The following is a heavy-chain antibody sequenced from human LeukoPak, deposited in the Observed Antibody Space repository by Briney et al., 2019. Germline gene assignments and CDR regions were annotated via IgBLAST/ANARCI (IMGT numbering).Heavy chain of an antibody. Sequence: SETLSLTCTVSGGSISSYYWSWIRQPPGKGLEWIGCIYYTGSTNYNPSLKSRVTISVDTSKNQFSLKLSSVPAAGTAVYCCATGRGYSSVDYWGQGTLVTVSS. V-gene: IGHV4-59*01. CDR2: IYYTGST. J-gene: IGHJ4*02. D-gene: IGHD6-19*01. CDR3: ATGRGYSSVDY. CDR1: GGSISSYY.